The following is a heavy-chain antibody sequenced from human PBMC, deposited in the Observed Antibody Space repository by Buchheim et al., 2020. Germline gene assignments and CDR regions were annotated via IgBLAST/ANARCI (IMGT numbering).Heavy chain of an antibody. CDR2: ISYDGSNK. CDR1: GFTFSSYG. J-gene: IGHJ5*02. D-gene: IGHD6-6*01. Sequence: QVQLVESGGGVVQPGRSLRLSCAASGFTFSSYGMHWVRQAPGKGLEWVAVISYDGSNKYYADSVKGRFTISRDNSKNTLYLQMNSLGAEDTAVYYCAKDHIARRPTRYNWFDPWGQGTL. CDR3: AKDHIARRPTRYNWFDP. V-gene: IGHV3-30*18.